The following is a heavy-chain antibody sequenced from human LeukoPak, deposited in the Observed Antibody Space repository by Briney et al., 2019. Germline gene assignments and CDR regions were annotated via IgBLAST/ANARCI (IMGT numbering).Heavy chain of an antibody. J-gene: IGHJ4*02. V-gene: IGHV3-53*01. CDR1: GFTVSDSF. Sequence: GGSLRLSCAASGFTVSDSFMTWVRQAPGKGLEWVSVIYVAGSTYYADSVKGRFTVSRDNSKNTLYLQMNSLRADDTAVYYCARENDILTGSYYFDYWGQGTLVTVSS. CDR2: IYVAGST. CDR3: ARENDILTGSYYFDY. D-gene: IGHD3-9*01.